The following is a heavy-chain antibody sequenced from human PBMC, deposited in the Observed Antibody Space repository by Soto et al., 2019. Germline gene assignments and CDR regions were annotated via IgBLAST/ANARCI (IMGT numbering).Heavy chain of an antibody. CDR1: GFTFSSYA. CDR2: ISGSGGST. CDR3: ALLSVGATTVDY. D-gene: IGHD1-26*01. J-gene: IGHJ4*02. Sequence: EVQLLESGGGLVQPGGSLRLSCAASGFTFSSYAMSWVRQAPGKGLEWVSAISGSGGSTYYADSVKGRFTISRDNSKNTLYLQMNSLRAEDTAVYYCALLSVGATTVDYWGQGTLVTVSS. V-gene: IGHV3-23*01.